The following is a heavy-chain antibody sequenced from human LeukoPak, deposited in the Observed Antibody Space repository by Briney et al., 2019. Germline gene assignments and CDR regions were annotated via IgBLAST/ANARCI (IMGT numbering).Heavy chain of an antibody. CDR2: IIPILGIA. CDR1: GGTFSSYA. V-gene: IGHV1-69*04. D-gene: IGHD4-17*01. CDR3: ARLARQTTTVTTRWFDP. J-gene: IGHJ5*02. Sequence: SVKVSCKASGGTFSSYAISWVRQAPGQGLEWMGRIIPILGIANYAQKFQGRVTITADKSTSTAYMELSSLRSEDTAVYYCARLARQTTTVTTRWFDPWGQGTLVTVSS.